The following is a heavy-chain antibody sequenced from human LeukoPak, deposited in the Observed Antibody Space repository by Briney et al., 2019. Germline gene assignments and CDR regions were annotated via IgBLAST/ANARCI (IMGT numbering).Heavy chain of an antibody. J-gene: IGHJ4*02. CDR2: IKQDGSEK. CDR1: RITFTYW. V-gene: IGHV3-7*01. CDR3: ASSFSDDFWSGHF. Sequence: GGSLRLSCAASRITFTYWMSWVRQAPGKGLEWVANIKQDGSEKYYVDSVKGRFTISRDNTKKSLFLQMNSLRAQDTAVYYCASSFSDDFWSGHFWGQGTLVTVSS. D-gene: IGHD3-3*01.